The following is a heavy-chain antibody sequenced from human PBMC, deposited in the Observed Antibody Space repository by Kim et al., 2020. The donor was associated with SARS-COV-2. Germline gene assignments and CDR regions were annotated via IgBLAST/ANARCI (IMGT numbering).Heavy chain of an antibody. CDR3: ARDLRAYYDFWSGYYTDSFDY. V-gene: IGHV3-74*01. D-gene: IGHD3-3*01. Sequence: FTISRDNAKNTLYLQMNSLRAEDTAVYYCARDLRAYYDFWSGYYTDSFDYWGQGTLVTVSS. J-gene: IGHJ4*02.